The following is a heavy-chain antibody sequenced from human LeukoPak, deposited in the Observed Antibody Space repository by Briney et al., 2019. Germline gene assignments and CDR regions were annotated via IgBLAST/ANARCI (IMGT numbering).Heavy chain of an antibody. Sequence: SGGSLRLSCAASGFTFSNYWMHWVRQAPGKGLVWVSRINSNGSSTTYADSVKGRFTISRDNAKNTLYLQMNSLRAEDTAVYYCAREDRFGYNHPYGVDVWGQGTTVTVSS. CDR3: AREDRFGYNHPYGVDV. CDR2: INSNGSST. V-gene: IGHV3-74*03. CDR1: GFTFSNYW. J-gene: IGHJ6*02. D-gene: IGHD5-18*01.